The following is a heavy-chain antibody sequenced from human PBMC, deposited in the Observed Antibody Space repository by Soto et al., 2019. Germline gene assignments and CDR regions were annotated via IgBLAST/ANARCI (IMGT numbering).Heavy chain of an antibody. CDR2: IFPGDSDT. CDR3: EIRRRNISTVATETLDS. Sequence: GESLEIFCNASRYSFTTNWIGWVRQMPGKGLVWMGIIFPGDSDTRSSPSFQGQVTVSADKSISTAYLQWSSLKATDTAMYYSEIRRRNISTVATETLDSCGQGSQVTVSS. V-gene: IGHV5-51*01. J-gene: IGHJ5*01. D-gene: IGHD3-9*01. CDR1: RYSFTTNW.